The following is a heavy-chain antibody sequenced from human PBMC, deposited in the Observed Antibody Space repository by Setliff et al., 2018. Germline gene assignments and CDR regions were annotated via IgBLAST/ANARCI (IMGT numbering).Heavy chain of an antibody. CDR1: GESFSGYF. CDR2: IDQSGST. J-gene: IGHJ6*04. D-gene: IGHD3-10*01. V-gene: IGHV4-34*01. CDR3: ARGSEFYYGSGTIYV. Sequence: SETLSLTCAVYGESFSGYFWTWIRQPPGKGLEWIGDIDQSGSTNYNPSLKSRVTISFITSKNQISLKLSSVTPADTAVYYCARGSEFYYGSGTIYVWGKGTTVTVSS.